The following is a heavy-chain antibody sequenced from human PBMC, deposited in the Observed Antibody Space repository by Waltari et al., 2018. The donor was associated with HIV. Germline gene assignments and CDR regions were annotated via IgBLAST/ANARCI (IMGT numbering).Heavy chain of an antibody. CDR1: GGSSNSYS. V-gene: IGHV4-39*01. J-gene: IGHJ4*02. Sequence: QLQLQESGPGLVKPSETLSLTCSVSGGSSNSYSWGWIRQPPGKGLELIGSIYYGGSTFYNSTLKSRLTISVDTSKNQFSLKLSSVTAADTAVYYCARHDPGTYYYFDYWGQGTLVTVSS. D-gene: IGHD3-10*01. CDR3: ARHDPGTYYYFDY. CDR2: IYYGGST.